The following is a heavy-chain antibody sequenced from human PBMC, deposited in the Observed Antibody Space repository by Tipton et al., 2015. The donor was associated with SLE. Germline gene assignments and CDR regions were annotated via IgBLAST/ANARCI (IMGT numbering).Heavy chain of an antibody. Sequence: TLSLTCTVSGDSISSNYYYWAWIRQPPGKGLEWIGTVYYSENTSYNPSLRSRVTISADTSKNQFSLRLSSVTAADTAVYYCASLLWYSSGSFEDWGQGTLVTVSS. CDR1: GDSISSNYYY. J-gene: IGHJ4*02. D-gene: IGHD6-19*01. CDR3: ASLLWYSSGSFED. V-gene: IGHV4-39*01. CDR2: VYYSENT.